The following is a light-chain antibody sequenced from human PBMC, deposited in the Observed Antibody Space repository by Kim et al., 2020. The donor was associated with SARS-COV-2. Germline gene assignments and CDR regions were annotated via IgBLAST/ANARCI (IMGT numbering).Light chain of an antibody. CDR2: KAS. V-gene: IGKV1-5*03. Sequence: DIQMTQSPPTLSASVGDRVTITCRATESIDDWLAWYQQKPGKPPNLLIYKASNLESGVPSRFSGSGSGTEFTLTINSLQPEDFATYYCQQYHSHSYAFGQGTKVEIK. CDR1: ESIDDW. J-gene: IGKJ2*01. CDR3: QQYHSHSYA.